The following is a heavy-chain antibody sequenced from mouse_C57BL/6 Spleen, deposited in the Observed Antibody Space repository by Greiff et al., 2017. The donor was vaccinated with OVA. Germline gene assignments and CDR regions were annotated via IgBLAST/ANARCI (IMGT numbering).Heavy chain of an antibody. D-gene: IGHD2-4*01. Sequence: VQLQQSGTVLARPGASVKMSCKTSGYTFTSYWMHWVKQRPGQGLEWIGAIYPGNSDTSYNQKFKGKAKLTAVTSASTAYMELSSLTNEDSAVYYCTREGIYDYDRADYYAMDYWGQGTSVTVSS. CDR2: IYPGNSDT. CDR1: GYTFTSYW. V-gene: IGHV1-5*01. J-gene: IGHJ4*01. CDR3: TREGIYDYDRADYYAMDY.